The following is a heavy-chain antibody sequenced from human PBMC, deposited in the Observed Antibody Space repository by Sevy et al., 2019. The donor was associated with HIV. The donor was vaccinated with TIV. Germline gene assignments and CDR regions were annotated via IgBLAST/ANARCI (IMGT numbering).Heavy chain of an antibody. Sequence: GGSLRLSCAASGFTLSADWMHWVRQTPGKGLVCVSRINSDGAATHYADSVKGRFIISRDNGKNSLYLQMNSLRVEDTALYYCTRGTRGVVQSWGQGTLVTVSS. CDR1: GFTLSADW. D-gene: IGHD3-10*01. J-gene: IGHJ5*02. CDR2: INSDGAAT. CDR3: TRGTRGVVQS. V-gene: IGHV3-74*01.